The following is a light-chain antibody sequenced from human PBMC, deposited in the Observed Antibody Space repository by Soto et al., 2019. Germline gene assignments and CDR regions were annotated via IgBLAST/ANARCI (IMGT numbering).Light chain of an antibody. Sequence: TLSASVGDRVTITCRASQSINSWLAWYQQKPGKAPKLLIYKASNLESGVPSRFSGSRSGTDFTLTISSLQPDDFATYHCQQYESFFPLTFGGGTKWIS. CDR1: QSINSW. J-gene: IGKJ4*01. CDR3: QQYESFFPLT. V-gene: IGKV1-5*03. CDR2: KAS.